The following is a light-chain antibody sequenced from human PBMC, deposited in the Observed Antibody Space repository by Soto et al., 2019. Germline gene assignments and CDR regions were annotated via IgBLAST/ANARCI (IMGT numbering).Light chain of an antibody. CDR1: QSVSSSY. CDR2: VSP. CDR3: QQYVSSQQT. V-gene: IGKV3-20*01. Sequence: EIELTQSPGTLSLSPGERATLSCRASQSVSSSYLAWYQQKPVQASRLLIYVSPSRATGIPDRFRCIVAGTEVTLTISRLGPEDCAVYYWQQYVSSQQTLGQATKRDIK. J-gene: IGKJ1*01.